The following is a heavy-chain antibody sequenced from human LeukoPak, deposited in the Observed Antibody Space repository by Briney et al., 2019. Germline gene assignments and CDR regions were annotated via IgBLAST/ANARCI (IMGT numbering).Heavy chain of an antibody. V-gene: IGHV1-46*01. CDR1: GYTFTSYC. Sequence: ASVKVSCKASGYTFTSYCMHWVRQAPGQGLEWMGIINPSGGSTSYAQKFQGRVTFTADESTSTAYMELSSLRPEDTAVYYCARDLVGSAISYSSGAWDYWGQGTLVTVSS. CDR2: INPSGGST. D-gene: IGHD3-10*01. CDR3: ARDLVGSAISYSSGAWDY. J-gene: IGHJ4*02.